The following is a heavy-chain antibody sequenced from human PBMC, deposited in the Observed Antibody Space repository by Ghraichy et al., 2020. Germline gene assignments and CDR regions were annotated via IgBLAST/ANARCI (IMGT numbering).Heavy chain of an antibody. D-gene: IGHD3-16*01. CDR1: GGSLSGYY. CDR3: ARAPIRGKANDL. Sequence: SQTLSLTCAVSGGSLSGYYWTWIRQPPGKGPEWIGEINHSGSPNYYNPSLTSRVTVSADMSKNHFSLRLNSVTAADTAVYYCARAPIRGKANDLWGQGTLVTVST. J-gene: IGHJ5*02. CDR2: INHSGSP. V-gene: IGHV4-34*01.